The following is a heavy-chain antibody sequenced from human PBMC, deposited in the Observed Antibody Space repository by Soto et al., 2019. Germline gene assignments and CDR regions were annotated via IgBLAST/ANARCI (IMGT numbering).Heavy chain of an antibody. CDR1: GFTFSSYA. J-gene: IGHJ6*02. D-gene: IGHD6-19*01. CDR3: AKGPTGIAVAGTPLYYYGMDV. CDR2: ISGSGGST. V-gene: IGHV3-23*01. Sequence: LSLTCAASGFTFSSYAMSWVRQAPGKGLEWVSAISGSGGSTYYADSVKGRFTISRDNSKNTLYLQMNSLRAEDTAVYYCAKGPTGIAVAGTPLYYYGMDVWGQGTTVTVSS.